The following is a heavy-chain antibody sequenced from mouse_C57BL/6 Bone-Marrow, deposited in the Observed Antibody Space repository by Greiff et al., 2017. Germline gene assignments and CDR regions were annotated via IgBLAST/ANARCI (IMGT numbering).Heavy chain of an antibody. Sequence: EVKLVESGGDLVKPGGSLKLSCAASGFTFSSYGMSWVRQTPDKRLEWVATISSGGSYTYYPDSVKGRFTISRDNAKNTLYLQMCSLKSEDTAMYYCARQGYRSYFDYWGQGTTLTVSS. CDR1: GFTFSSYG. D-gene: IGHD2-12*01. CDR2: ISSGGSYT. V-gene: IGHV5-6*01. J-gene: IGHJ2*01. CDR3: ARQGYRSYFDY.